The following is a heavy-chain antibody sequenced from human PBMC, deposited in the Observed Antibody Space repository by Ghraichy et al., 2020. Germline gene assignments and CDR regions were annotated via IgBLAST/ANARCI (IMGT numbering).Heavy chain of an antibody. CDR2: IYYSGST. J-gene: IGHJ6*03. V-gene: IGHV4-59*01. D-gene: IGHD3-22*01. Sequence: SETLSLTCTVSGGSISSYYWSWIRQPPGKGLEWIGYIYYSGSTNYNPSLKSRVTISVDTSKNQFSLKLSSVTAADTAVYYCARLVSSGYYRHYYYMDVWGIGTTVTVSS. CDR3: ARLVSSGYYRHYYYMDV. CDR1: GGSISSYY.